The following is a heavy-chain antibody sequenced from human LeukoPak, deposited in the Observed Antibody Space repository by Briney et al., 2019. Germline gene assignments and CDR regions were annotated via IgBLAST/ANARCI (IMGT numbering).Heavy chain of an antibody. CDR2: IYHSGST. Sequence: SETLSLTCTVSGYSISSGYYWGWIRQPPGKGLEWVGSIYHSGSTYYNPSLKSRVTISVDTSKNQFSLKLSSVTAADTAVYYCARVEVVITSVGYFQPWGQGTLVTVSS. V-gene: IGHV4-38-2*02. J-gene: IGHJ1*01. CDR3: ARVEVVITSVGYFQP. CDR1: GYSISSGYY. D-gene: IGHD3-22*01.